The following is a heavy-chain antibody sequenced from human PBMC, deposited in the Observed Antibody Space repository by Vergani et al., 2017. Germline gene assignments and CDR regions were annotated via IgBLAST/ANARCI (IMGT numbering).Heavy chain of an antibody. J-gene: IGHJ4*02. CDR1: GGSISSSSYY. CDR3: ARGGFCGVPAARCPNDY. Sequence: LQLQESGPGLVKPSETLSLTCTVSGGSISSSSYYMDWVRQAPGKGLEWVGRTRNKANSYTTEYAASVKGRFTISRDDSKNSLYLQMNSLKTEDTAVYYCARGGFCGVPAARCPNDYWGQGTLVTVSS. D-gene: IGHD2-2*01. V-gene: IGHV3-72*01. CDR2: TRNKANSYTT.